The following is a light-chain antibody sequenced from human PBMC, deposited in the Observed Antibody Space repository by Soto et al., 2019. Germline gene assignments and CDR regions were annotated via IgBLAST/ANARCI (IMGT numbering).Light chain of an antibody. CDR3: QQYNNWPWGT. Sequence: EIVMTQSPATLSVSPGERATLSCRASQSVSSNLAWYQQKPGQAPRLLIYGASTRATSIPARFSGSGSGTEFTLTISSLQSEDFAVYYCQQYNNWPWGTFGQGTKVEIK. V-gene: IGKV3D-15*01. CDR2: GAS. J-gene: IGKJ1*01. CDR1: QSVSSN.